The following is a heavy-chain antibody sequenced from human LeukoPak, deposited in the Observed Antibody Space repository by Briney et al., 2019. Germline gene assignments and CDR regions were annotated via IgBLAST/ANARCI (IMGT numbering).Heavy chain of an antibody. V-gene: IGHV4-34*01. CDR1: GGSFSGYY. D-gene: IGHD6-13*01. CDR3: ARELHSSSWFFDY. J-gene: IGHJ4*02. CDR2: INHSGST. Sequence: SETLSLTCAVYGGSFSGYYWSWIRQPPGKGLEWIGEINHSGSTNYNPSLKSRVTISVDTSKNQFSLKLSSVTAAGTAVYYCARELHSSSWFFDYWGQGTLVTVSS.